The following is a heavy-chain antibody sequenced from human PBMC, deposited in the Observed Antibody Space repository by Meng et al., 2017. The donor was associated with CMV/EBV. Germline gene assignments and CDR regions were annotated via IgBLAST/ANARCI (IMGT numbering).Heavy chain of an antibody. CDR1: GFTFSSYW. J-gene: IGHJ6*02. Sequence: GGSLRLSCAASGFTFSSYWMHWVRQVPGKGLEWVSAISGSGGSTYYADSVKGRFTISRDNSKNTLYLQMNSLRAEDTAVYYCAKVLWSGYDYGMDVWGQGTTVTVSS. D-gene: IGHD3-3*01. V-gene: IGHV3-23*01. CDR2: ISGSGGST. CDR3: AKVLWSGYDYGMDV.